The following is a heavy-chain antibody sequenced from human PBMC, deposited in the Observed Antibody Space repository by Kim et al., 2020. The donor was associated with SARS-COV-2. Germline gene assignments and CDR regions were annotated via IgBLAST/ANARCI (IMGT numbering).Heavy chain of an antibody. CDR1: GYSFTSYW. V-gene: IGHV5-51*01. D-gene: IGHD3-10*01. Sequence: GESLKISCKGSGYSFTSYWIGWVRQMPGKGLEWMGIIYPGDSDTRYSPSFQGQVTISADKSISTAYLQWSSLKASDTAMYYCARLDLRYMVRGVTFLGFVYWGQGTLVTVSS. CDR2: IYPGDSDT. CDR3: ARLDLRYMVRGVTFLGFVY. J-gene: IGHJ4*02.